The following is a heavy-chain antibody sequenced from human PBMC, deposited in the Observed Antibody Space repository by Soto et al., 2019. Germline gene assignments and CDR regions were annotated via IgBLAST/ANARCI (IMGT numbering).Heavy chain of an antibody. CDR2: VSRDGGDI. V-gene: IGHV3-48*02. CDR3: VRDYKYALDI. J-gene: IGHJ3*02. CDR1: GFIFSSYS. D-gene: IGHD1-1*01. Sequence: EVQLVESRGGLVQPGGSLRLSCEASGFIFSSYSMNWVRQAPGKGLEWISYVSRDGGDIHYADSVKGRFTISKDNVKDSLYLQINSLRDEDTAVYYCVRDYKYALDIWGQGTMVTVSS.